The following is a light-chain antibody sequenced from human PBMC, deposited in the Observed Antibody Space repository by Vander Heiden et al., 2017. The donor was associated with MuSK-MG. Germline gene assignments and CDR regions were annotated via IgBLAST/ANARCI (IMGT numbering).Light chain of an antibody. J-gene: IGLJ2*01. CDR3: SAFTNADTGL. CDR1: SNDVGGWKY. CDR2: EVS. V-gene: IGLV2-14*01. Sequence: SALTQPASVSASPGQSITISCTGTSNDVGGWKYVSWYQQHPGKAPKLSLFEVSNRPSGISSRFSGSKSGNTASLTISGLQPEDESDDDCSAFTNADTGLFGGGTKVTVL.